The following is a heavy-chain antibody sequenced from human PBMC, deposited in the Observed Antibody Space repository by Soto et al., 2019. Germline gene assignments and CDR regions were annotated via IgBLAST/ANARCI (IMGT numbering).Heavy chain of an antibody. CDR3: ARGRYGDY. CDR1: GYTFTSYG. CDR2: ISAHNGNT. D-gene: IGHD1-1*01. V-gene: IGHV1-18*01. Sequence: QVHLVQSGAEVKKPGASVKVSCKASGYTFTSYGITWVRQAPGQGLEWMGWISAHNGNTDYAQKLQDRVIVTRDTSPSTAYKELRSLSSDDTAVYYRARGRYGDYWGQGALVTVST. J-gene: IGHJ4*02.